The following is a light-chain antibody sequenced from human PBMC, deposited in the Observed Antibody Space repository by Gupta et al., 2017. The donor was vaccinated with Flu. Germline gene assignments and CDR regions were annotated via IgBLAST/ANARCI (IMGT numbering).Light chain of an antibody. Sequence: SYVLTQPPSASVAPGQTARIPCGGYDIVAKSVHWYQQKPGQAPVLVVHDDSDGPSGIPGRFSGSNSGNTATLTISRVEAGDEADYYCQVWDRSSDVVFGGGTKLTVL. CDR3: QVWDRSSDVV. CDR2: DDS. V-gene: IGLV3-21*02. J-gene: IGLJ2*01. CDR1: DIVAKS.